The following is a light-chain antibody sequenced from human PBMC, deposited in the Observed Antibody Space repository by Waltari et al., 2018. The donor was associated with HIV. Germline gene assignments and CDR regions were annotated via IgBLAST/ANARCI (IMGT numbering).Light chain of an antibody. V-gene: IGLV2-23*02. Sequence: QSALTQPASMSASPGQSITISCTGTSSDIGNYDLVSLYQQRPGKAPKLMIYEVNQWPSGVSNRFSGSKSGITASLTISGLQAEDEADYYCCSYVTTGTWVFGGGTKLTVL. J-gene: IGLJ3*02. CDR1: SSDIGNYDL. CDR2: EVN. CDR3: CSYVTTGTWV.